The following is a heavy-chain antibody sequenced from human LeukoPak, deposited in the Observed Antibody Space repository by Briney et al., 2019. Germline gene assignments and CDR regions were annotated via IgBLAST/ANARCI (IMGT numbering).Heavy chain of an antibody. V-gene: IGHV1-18*01. Sequence: ASVKVSCKASGGTFSRYAISWVRQAPGQGLEWMGWISAYNGNTNYAQKLQGRVTMTTDTSTSTAYMELRSLRSDDTAVYYCARKLLWFGESTNYFDYWGQGTLVTVSS. J-gene: IGHJ4*02. D-gene: IGHD3-10*01. CDR3: ARKLLWFGESTNYFDY. CDR1: GGTFSRYA. CDR2: ISAYNGNT.